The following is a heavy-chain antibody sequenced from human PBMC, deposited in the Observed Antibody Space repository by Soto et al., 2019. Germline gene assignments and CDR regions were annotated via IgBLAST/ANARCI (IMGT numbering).Heavy chain of an antibody. CDR1: GFPFSGSA. J-gene: IGHJ4*02. D-gene: IGHD3-22*01. CDR2: IRSKANSYAT. Sequence: EVQRVESGGGLVKPGGPLKLSCAASGFPFSGSAMHLVRQASWKGLEWVGRIRSKANSYATAYAASVKGRFTISRDDSKNTAYLQMNSLKTEDTDVYYCTRPCDRSGYYNDYWGQGTLVTVSS. V-gene: IGHV3-73*02. CDR3: TRPCDRSGYYNDY.